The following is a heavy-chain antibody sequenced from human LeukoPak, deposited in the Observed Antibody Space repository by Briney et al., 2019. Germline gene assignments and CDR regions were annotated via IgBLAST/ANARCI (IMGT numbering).Heavy chain of an antibody. V-gene: IGHV3-48*03. D-gene: IGHD6-13*01. Sequence: GGSLRLSCAASGFTFSSYEINWVRQAPGKGLEWVSYISSSGSTKYYADSVKGRFTISRDNAKNSLYLQMNSLRAEDTAVYYCARDGDSSWYPTDAFDIWGQGTMVTVSS. J-gene: IGHJ3*02. CDR1: GFTFSSYE. CDR3: ARDGDSSWYPTDAFDI. CDR2: ISSSGSTK.